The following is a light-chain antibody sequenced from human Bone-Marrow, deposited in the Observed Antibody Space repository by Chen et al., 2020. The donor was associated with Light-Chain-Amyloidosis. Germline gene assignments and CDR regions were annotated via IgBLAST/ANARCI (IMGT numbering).Light chain of an antibody. CDR1: DLPTKY. V-gene: IGLV3-25*03. Sequence: SYELTQLPSLSVSPGQTARITCSGDDLPTKYAYWYQQKPGQAPVLVIHRDTERPSGISERFSGSSAGTTATLTLSGVQAEDEADYHCQSADSSGTYEVIFGGGTTLTVL. CDR3: QSADSSGTYEVI. J-gene: IGLJ2*01. CDR2: RDT.